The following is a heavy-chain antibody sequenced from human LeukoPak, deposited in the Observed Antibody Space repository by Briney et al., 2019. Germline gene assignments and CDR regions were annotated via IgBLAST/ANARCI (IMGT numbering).Heavy chain of an antibody. D-gene: IGHD4-17*01. Sequence: PSETLSLTCAVYGGSFSGYYWGWIRQPPGKGLEWIGSLYYSGSTYYNPSLKSRVTISVDTSKNQFSLKLSSVTAADTAVYYCARVGTVTLYYYYMDVWGKGTTVTVSS. CDR2: LYYSGST. CDR1: GGSFSGYY. V-gene: IGHV4-34*01. J-gene: IGHJ6*03. CDR3: ARVGTVTLYYYYMDV.